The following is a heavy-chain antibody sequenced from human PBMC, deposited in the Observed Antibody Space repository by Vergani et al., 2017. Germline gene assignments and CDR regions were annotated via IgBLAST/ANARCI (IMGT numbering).Heavy chain of an antibody. D-gene: IGHD3-10*01. CDR3: AKDPQLLWFGELPLYGMDV. CDR2: ISYDGSNK. CDR1: GFTFSSYG. J-gene: IGHJ6*02. Sequence: QVQLVESGGGLVKPGGSLRLSCAASGFTFSSYGMHWVRQAPGKGLEWVAVISYDGSNKYYADSVKGRFTISRDNSKNTLYLQMNSLRAEDTAVYYCAKDPQLLWFGELPLYGMDVWGQGTTVTVSS. V-gene: IGHV3-30*18.